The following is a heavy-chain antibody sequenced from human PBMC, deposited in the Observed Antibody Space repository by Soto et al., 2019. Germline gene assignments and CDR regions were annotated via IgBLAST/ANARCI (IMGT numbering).Heavy chain of an antibody. CDR2: IYPAESDT. V-gene: IGHV5-51*01. J-gene: IGHJ5*02. D-gene: IGHD4-17*01. Sequence: EALKISCETSGFTFTNYWVVWGRQVPGKRLEGMGVIYPAESDTRYNPSFQGQVTISADTSTNTAFLHWSSLSASDSTTYFCERTGRSGVRWLDFFDPWGQGTLVTVSS. CDR1: GFTFTNYW. CDR3: ERTGRSGVRWLDFFDP.